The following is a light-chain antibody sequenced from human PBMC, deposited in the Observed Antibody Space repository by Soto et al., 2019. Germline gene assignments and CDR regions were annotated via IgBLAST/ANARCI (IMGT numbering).Light chain of an antibody. CDR2: GAS. J-gene: IGKJ1*01. CDR3: LQYDTWPPGT. V-gene: IGKV3-15*01. CDR1: ESVSSN. Sequence: EIVMTQSPVTLSLSPGERATLSCRAGESVSSNLAWYQQKPGQAPRLLIYGASTRATGIPGRFSGSGSGKDFTLTISGLQSEDFAIYYCLQYDTWPPGTFGQGTKVDIK.